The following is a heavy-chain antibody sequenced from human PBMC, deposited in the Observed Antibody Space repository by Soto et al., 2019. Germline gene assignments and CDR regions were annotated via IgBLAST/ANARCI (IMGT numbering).Heavy chain of an antibody. V-gene: IGHV1-69*13. CDR1: GGTFSSYA. J-gene: IGHJ4*02. D-gene: IGHD2-2*01. Sequence: ASVKVSCKASGGTFSSYAISWVRQAPGQGLEWMGGIIPIFGTANYAQKFQGRVTITADESTSTAYMELSSLRSEDTAVYYCARERGGYCSSTSCPRDTLDYWGQGTLVTVSS. CDR3: ARERGGYCSSTSCPRDTLDY. CDR2: IIPIFGTA.